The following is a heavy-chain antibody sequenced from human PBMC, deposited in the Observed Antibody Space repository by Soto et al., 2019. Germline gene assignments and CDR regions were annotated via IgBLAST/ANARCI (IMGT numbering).Heavy chain of an antibody. D-gene: IGHD2-15*01. CDR1: GFTFSDYY. CDR3: VRGDGGGLFDP. CDR2: ISPGSRYP. J-gene: IGHJ5*02. Sequence: QVQLVESGGGLVTPGGSLRLSCASSGFTFSDYYMSWIRQAPGKGLEWLSYISPGSRYPAYADSVKGRFTISRDNARRSLSLQMNSLTVDDTAIYYCVRGDGGGLFDPWGQGSMVTVSS. V-gene: IGHV3-11*06.